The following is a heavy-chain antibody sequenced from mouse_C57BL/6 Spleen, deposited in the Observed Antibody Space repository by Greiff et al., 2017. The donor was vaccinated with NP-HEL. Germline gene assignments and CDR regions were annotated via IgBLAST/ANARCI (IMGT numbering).Heavy chain of an antibody. CDR3: ARGDYYGSSPSWFAY. J-gene: IGHJ3*01. CDR2: IYPSDSET. V-gene: IGHV1-61*01. Sequence: QVQLQQPGAELVRPGSSVKLSCKASGYTFTSYWMDRVKQRPGQGLEWIGNIYPSDSETHYNQKFKDKATLTVDKSSSTAYMQLSSLTSEDSAVYYCARGDYYGSSPSWFAYWGQGTLVTVSA. D-gene: IGHD1-1*01. CDR1: GYTFTSYW.